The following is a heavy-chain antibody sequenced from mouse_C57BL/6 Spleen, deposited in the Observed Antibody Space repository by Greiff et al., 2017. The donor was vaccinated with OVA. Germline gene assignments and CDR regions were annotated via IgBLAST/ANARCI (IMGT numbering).Heavy chain of an antibody. Sequence: QVQLQQSGAELVRPGASVTLSCKASGYTFTDYEMHWVKQTPVHGLEWIGAIDPETGGTAYNEKFKGKAILTADTSSSTAYMKLRSLASEDSAVYCCTRDPLAGYFDYWGQGTTLTVSS. D-gene: IGHD1-1*01. J-gene: IGHJ2*01. CDR2: IDPETGGT. CDR1: GYTFTDYE. CDR3: TRDPLAGYFDY. V-gene: IGHV1-15*01.